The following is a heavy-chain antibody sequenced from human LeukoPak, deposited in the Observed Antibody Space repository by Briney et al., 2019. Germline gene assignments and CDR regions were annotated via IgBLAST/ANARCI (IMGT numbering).Heavy chain of an antibody. CDR1: GGSFSGYY. D-gene: IGHD6-13*01. J-gene: IGHJ4*02. CDR3: ASSYSSSSVDY. CDR2: INHSGST. V-gene: IGHV4-34*01. Sequence: SETLSLTCAVYGGSFSGYYWSWIRQPPGKGLEWIGEINHSGSTYFNPSLKSRVTISVDTSKNQFSLKLSSVTAADTAVYYCASSYSSSSVDYWGQGTLVTVSS.